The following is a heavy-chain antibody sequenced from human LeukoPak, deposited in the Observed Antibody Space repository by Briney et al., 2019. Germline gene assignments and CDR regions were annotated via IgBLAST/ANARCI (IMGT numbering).Heavy chain of an antibody. CDR2: INPNSGGT. CDR3: ARGTGEGYSYGRYFFDY. D-gene: IGHD5-18*01. Sequence: ASVKVSCKASGYTFTGYYMHWVRQAPGQGLEWMGWINPNSGGTNYAQKFQGRVTMTRDTSISTAYMELSRLTSDDTAVYYCARGTGEGYSYGRYFFDYWGQGTLVTVSS. J-gene: IGHJ4*02. CDR1: GYTFTGYY. V-gene: IGHV1-2*02.